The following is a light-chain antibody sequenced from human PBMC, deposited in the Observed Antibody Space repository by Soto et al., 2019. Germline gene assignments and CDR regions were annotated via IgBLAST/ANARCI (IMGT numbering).Light chain of an antibody. CDR1: QSISAY. V-gene: IGKV1-39*01. J-gene: IGKJ2*01. Sequence: DIQMTQAPSSLSASVGDRVTITCRASQSISAYLNWYQQKPGKATKLLIYSASTLQSGVPSRFSGSGSGTDFTLTISSLQPEDFATYYCQQGYSTPPTFGQGTKLEIK. CDR2: SAS. CDR3: QQGYSTPPT.